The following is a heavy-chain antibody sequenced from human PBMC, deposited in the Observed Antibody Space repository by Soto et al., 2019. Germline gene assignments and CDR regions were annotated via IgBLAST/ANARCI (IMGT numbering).Heavy chain of an antibody. J-gene: IGHJ4*02. CDR1: GYTLTELS. Sequence: ASVKVSCKVSGYTLTELSMHWVRQAPGKGLEWMGAFDPEIGETVYAQQFRGRLSMTEDTSTDTAYMELSSLRSEDTAVYYCATHHTRAGSGTTCYAGLDYWGPGNLVTVSS. D-gene: IGHD2-15*01. CDR2: FDPEIGET. CDR3: ATHHTRAGSGTTCYAGLDY. V-gene: IGHV1-24*01.